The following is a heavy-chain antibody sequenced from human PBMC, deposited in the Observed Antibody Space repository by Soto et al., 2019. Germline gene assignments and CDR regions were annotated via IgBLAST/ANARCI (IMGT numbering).Heavy chain of an antibody. V-gene: IGHV3-30-3*01. J-gene: IGHJ6*02. CDR3: AKGGGDSLRYGMDV. D-gene: IGHD2-21*02. Sequence: PGGSLRLSCAASGFTFSNYAIHWVRQAPGKGLEWVAAISYDSTYKYYADSVKGRFTISRDNSKDTLYLQMNSLRTEDTAVYYCAKGGGDSLRYGMDVWGQGTTVTVSS. CDR1: GFTFSNYA. CDR2: ISYDSTYK.